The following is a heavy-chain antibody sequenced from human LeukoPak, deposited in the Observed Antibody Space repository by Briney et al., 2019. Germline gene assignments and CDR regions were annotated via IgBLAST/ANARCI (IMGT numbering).Heavy chain of an antibody. CDR3: TTDEDWNYARKDV. CDR1: GFTFNYAW. J-gene: IGHJ6*02. V-gene: IGHV3-15*04. CDR2: TVSEIDGGTT. D-gene: IGHD1-7*01. Sequence: GGSLGLSCAASGFTFNYAWMSWVRQVPGKGLEWVGQTVSEIDGGTTDYAAPVKGRFTISRDDSKSTLYLQMNSLKIEDTAVYYCTTDEDWNYARKDVWGQGATVIVSS.